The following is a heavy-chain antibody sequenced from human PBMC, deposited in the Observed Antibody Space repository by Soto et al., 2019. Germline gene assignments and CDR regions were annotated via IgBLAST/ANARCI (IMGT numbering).Heavy chain of an antibody. V-gene: IGHV3-23*01. CDR2: ISGSGGST. CDR1: GFTFSSYA. CDR3: AKDNSGYPPSPYGMDV. Sequence: PGGSLRLSCAASGFTFSSYAMSWVRQAPGKGLEWVSAISGSGGSTYYADSVKGRFTISRDNSKNTLYLQMNSLRAEDTAVYYCAKDNSGYPPSPYGMDVWGQGTTVTVYS. J-gene: IGHJ6*02. D-gene: IGHD5-12*01.